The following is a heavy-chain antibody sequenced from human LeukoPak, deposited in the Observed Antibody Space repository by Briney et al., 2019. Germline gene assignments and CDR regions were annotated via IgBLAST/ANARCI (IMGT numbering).Heavy chain of an antibody. Sequence: PGGSLRLSCLGSGFTFSWYGMNWVRQAPGRGLEYVSAISKNGVTTYYVDSVKGRFTISRDNSKNTLYLHMNSLRVEDTAVYFCVKDLSDRDVDYWGQGTLVTVSS. CDR3: VKDLSDRDVDY. CDR2: ISKNGVTT. D-gene: IGHD2-21*02. V-gene: IGHV3-64D*06. J-gene: IGHJ4*02. CDR1: GFTFSWYG.